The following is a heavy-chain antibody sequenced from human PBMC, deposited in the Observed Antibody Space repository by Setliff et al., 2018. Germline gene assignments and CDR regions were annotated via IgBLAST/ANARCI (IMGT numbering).Heavy chain of an antibody. CDR3: ARGRGFSGLESTVDFFEY. CDR2: MNPNNDDT. CDR1: GYRFNTHD. J-gene: IGHJ4*02. V-gene: IGHV1-8*01. D-gene: IGHD6-19*01. Sequence: ASVKFSCKASGYRFNTHDINWVRQAPGQGLEWMGWMNPNNDDTGSAHKFQDRVTMTVNRAISTAYLELSGLTPDDTAVYFCARGRGFSGLESTVDFFEYWGPGTLVTVSS.